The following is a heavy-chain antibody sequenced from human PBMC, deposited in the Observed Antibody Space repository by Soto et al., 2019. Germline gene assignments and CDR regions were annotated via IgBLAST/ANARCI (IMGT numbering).Heavy chain of an antibody. CDR1: GFTVSSNY. J-gene: IGHJ4*02. Sequence: EVQLVESGGGLIQPGGSLRLSCAASGFTVSSNYMSWVRQAPGKGLEWVSVIYSDGSTYYADSVNGRFTISRDNSKNTVYLQMNSLSLEDTAVYYCARDRTFDYWGQGTLVTVST. V-gene: IGHV3-53*01. CDR2: IYSDGST. CDR3: ARDRTFDY.